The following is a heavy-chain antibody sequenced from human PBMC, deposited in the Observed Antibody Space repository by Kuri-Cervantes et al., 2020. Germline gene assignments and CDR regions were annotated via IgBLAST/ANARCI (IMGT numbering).Heavy chain of an antibody. Sequence: ASVKVSCKSSGYTLTSYYMHWVRQAPGQGLEWMGIINPSGGSTSYAQKFQGRVTMTRDTSTSTVYMELRSLRSDDTAVYYCARVGGELRPDDYWGQGTLVTVSS. V-gene: IGHV1-46*01. CDR1: GYTLTSYY. J-gene: IGHJ4*02. CDR2: INPSGGST. D-gene: IGHD1-7*01. CDR3: ARVGGELRPDDY.